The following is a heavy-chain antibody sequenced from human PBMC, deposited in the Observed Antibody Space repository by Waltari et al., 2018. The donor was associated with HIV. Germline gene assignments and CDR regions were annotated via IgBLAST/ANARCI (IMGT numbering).Heavy chain of an antibody. CDR2: IYSGGSS. Sequence: EVQLVESGGGLIQPGGSLRLSCAASGFSVSSNYMSWVRQGPGKGLEWVSVIYSGGSSYYADSVKGRFTISRDNPKNTLFLQMDSLRAEDTAMYYCARLGSGSHYPFDYWGQGTLVTVSS. V-gene: IGHV3-53*01. J-gene: IGHJ4*02. D-gene: IGHD3-10*01. CDR1: GFSVSSNY. CDR3: ARLGSGSHYPFDY.